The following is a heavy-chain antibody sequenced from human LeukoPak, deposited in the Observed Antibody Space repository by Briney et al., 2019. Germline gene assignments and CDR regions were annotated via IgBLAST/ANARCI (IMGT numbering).Heavy chain of an antibody. CDR3: ARDVHGDGFSAYDAFDI. CDR2: ITQGNTK. J-gene: IGHJ3*02. D-gene: IGHD5-24*01. Sequence: MPGGSLRLSCAASGFTFGDYYMNWIRQAPGKGLEWISYITQGNTKTYAGPVKGRFTISRDNANQLLFLQMNNLRAEDTAVYYCARDVHGDGFSAYDAFDIWGRGTLVTVSS. V-gene: IGHV3-11*01. CDR1: GFTFGDYY.